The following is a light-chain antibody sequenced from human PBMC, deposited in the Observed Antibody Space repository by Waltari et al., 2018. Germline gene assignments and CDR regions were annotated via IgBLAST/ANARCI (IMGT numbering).Light chain of an antibody. CDR1: SNDVGGYTY. J-gene: IGLJ2*01. Sequence: QSALPQPASVSGSPGQSITISCTGTSNDVGGYTYVSWYQQHPGKAPKLLIYEVTKRPSGMSNRFSGSKSGNTASLTISGLQAEDEADYYCSSYTRRSTVIFGGGTKLTVL. CDR2: EVT. CDR3: SSYTRRSTVI. V-gene: IGLV2-14*01.